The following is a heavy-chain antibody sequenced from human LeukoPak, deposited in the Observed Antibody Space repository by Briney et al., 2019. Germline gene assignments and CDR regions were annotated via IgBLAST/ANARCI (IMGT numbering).Heavy chain of an antibody. D-gene: IGHD3-3*01. Sequence: ASVKVSCKPSGGTFSSYAISWVRQAPGQGLEWMGGIIPIFGTANYAQKFQGRVTITADESTSTAYMELSSLRSEDTAVYYCARDWSRDDFWSGYYMDVWGKGTTVTVSS. J-gene: IGHJ6*03. CDR1: GGTFSSYA. CDR3: ARDWSRDDFWSGYYMDV. V-gene: IGHV1-69*13. CDR2: IIPIFGTA.